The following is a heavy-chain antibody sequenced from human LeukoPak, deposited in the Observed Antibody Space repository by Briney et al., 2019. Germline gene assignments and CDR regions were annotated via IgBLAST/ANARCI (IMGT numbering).Heavy chain of an antibody. V-gene: IGHV4-59*01. Sequence: SETLSLTCTVSGGSISSYYWSWVRQPPGKGLEWIGYIYYSGNTNYNPSLKSRVAMSINTSKNQFSLHLTSVTAADTAVYYCAKVTRSGELGYWGQGTLVTVSS. CDR2: IYYSGNT. D-gene: IGHD3-10*01. J-gene: IGHJ4*02. CDR3: AKVTRSGELGY. CDR1: GGSISSYY.